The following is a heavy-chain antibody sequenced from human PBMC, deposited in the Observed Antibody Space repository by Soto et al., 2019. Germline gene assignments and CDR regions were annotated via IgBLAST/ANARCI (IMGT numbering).Heavy chain of an antibody. D-gene: IGHD2-15*01. Sequence: QVQLVQSGAEVKKPGASVKVSCKASGYTFNNYGISWVRQAPGQGREWMGWIGPYNGNTDHAQNLQGRVTMTTDTSTNTAYMELRSLRSDDTSLYYCAKCYCSFGICYTFWHFDLWGRGTLVTVSS. CDR2: IGPYNGNT. CDR3: AKCYCSFGICYTFWHFDL. V-gene: IGHV1-18*01. J-gene: IGHJ2*01. CDR1: GYTFNNYG.